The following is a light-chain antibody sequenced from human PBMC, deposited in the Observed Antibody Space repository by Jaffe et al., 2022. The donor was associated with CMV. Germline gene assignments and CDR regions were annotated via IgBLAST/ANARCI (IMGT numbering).Light chain of an antibody. J-gene: IGLJ2*01. CDR1: SSDIGLYNY. Sequence: QSALTQPPSASGSPGQSVTISCTGTSSDIGLYNYVSWYQQHPGKAPRLIISEVSKRPSGVPDRFSGSKSGNTASLTVSGLRAEDEADYYCSSKAGSNNFVVFGGGTKVAVL. V-gene: IGLV2-8*01. CDR3: SSKAGSNNFVV. CDR2: EVS.